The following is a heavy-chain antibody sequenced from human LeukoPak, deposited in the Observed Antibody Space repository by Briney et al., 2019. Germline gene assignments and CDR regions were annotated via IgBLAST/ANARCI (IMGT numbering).Heavy chain of an antibody. D-gene: IGHD3-10*01. CDR1: AGSISSYY. J-gene: IGHJ6*02. CDR3: ARGGQYGSGSYYTYYYYGMDV. Sequence: SGTLSLTCTVSAGSISSYYWSGIRQPAGEGREWIGGIYTSGSTNYNPSLKSRVTMSIDTSTNQFSLKLRSVTAADTAVYYCARGGQYGSGSYYTYYYYGMDVWGQGTTVTVSS. V-gene: IGHV4-4*07. CDR2: IYTSGST.